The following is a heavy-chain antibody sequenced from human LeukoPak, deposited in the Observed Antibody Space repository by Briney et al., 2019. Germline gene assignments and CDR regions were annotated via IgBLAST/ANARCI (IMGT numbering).Heavy chain of an antibody. CDR2: INSDGSST. CDR3: ASRDPYSSGWYVDY. V-gene: IGHV3-74*01. D-gene: IGHD6-19*01. CDR1: GFTFSSYW. Sequence: GGSLRLSCAASGFTFSSYWMHWVRQVPGKGLVWVSRINSDGSSTSYADSVKGRFTISRDNAKNTLYLQMNSLRAEDTAVYYCASRDPYSSGWYVDYWGQGTLVTVSS. J-gene: IGHJ4*02.